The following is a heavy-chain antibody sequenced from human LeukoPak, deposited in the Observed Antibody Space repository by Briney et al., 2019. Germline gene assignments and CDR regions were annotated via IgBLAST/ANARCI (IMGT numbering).Heavy chain of an antibody. V-gene: IGHV1-69*15. CDR1: GGTFTSYA. Sequence: SEKVSCKTSGGTFTSYAITWVRQAPGQGLEWMGKIIPISGTTNYAQKFQGRVTFTADESTSTAYMELSSLRSEDTALYYCARKLRLGGNWFDPWGQGTLVTVSS. J-gene: IGHJ5*02. D-gene: IGHD1-26*01. CDR2: IIPISGTT. CDR3: ARKLRLGGNWFDP.